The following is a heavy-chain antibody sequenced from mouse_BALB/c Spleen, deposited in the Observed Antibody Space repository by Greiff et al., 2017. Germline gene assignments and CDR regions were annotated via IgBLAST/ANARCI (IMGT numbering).Heavy chain of an antibody. CDR3: ARSMITTLYYYAMDY. Sequence: DVMLVESGGGLVKPGGSLKLSCAASGFTFSSYAMSWVRQTPEKRLEWVASISSGGSTYYPDSVKGRFTISRDNARNILYLQMSSLRSEDTAMYYCARSMITTLYYYAMDYWGQGTSVTVSS. CDR1: GFTFSSYA. V-gene: IGHV5-6-5*01. J-gene: IGHJ4*01. D-gene: IGHD2-4*01. CDR2: ISSGGST.